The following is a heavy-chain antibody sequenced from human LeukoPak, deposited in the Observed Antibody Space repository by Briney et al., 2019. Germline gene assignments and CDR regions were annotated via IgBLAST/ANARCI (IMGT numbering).Heavy chain of an antibody. CDR2: ISGSSSST. CDR3: AKGATYYDFWSGYYSNDAFDI. D-gene: IGHD3-3*01. J-gene: IGHJ3*02. CDR1: GFTFSSYA. Sequence: GGSLRLSCAASGFTFSSYAMSWVRQAPGKGLEWVSAISGSSSSTYYADSVKGRFTISRDNSKNTLYLQMNSLRAEDTAVYYCAKGATYYDFWSGYYSNDAFDIWGQGTMVTVSS. V-gene: IGHV3-23*01.